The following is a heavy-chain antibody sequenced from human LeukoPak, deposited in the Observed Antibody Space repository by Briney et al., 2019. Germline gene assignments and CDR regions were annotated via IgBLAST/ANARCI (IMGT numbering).Heavy chain of an antibody. CDR2: IYYTGTT. V-gene: IGHV4-59*02. J-gene: IGHJ4*02. D-gene: IGHD1-1*01. CDR3: ARARYSHNWVPTIDY. CDR1: GDSVSSYY. Sequence: SETLSLTCTVSGDSVSSYYWSWIRQPPGKGLEWIGHIYYTGTTDYNPSLRSRVTISIDTSKNQFSLKLRSVTAADTAVYYCARARYSHNWVPTIDYWDQGTLVTVSS.